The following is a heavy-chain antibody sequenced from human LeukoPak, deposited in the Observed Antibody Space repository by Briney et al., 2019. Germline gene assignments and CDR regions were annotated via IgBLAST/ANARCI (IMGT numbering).Heavy chain of an antibody. Sequence: LGRSLRLSCAASGFTFSSYAMSCAPHAPGKGLECVSAISGSGGSTYHAGSVKGRFTISRDNSKTTMYLQMNSLRAEDTAVYYCAKDRGPDFIAPTDIWGQGTMVTVSS. CDR3: AKDRGPDFIAPTDI. J-gene: IGHJ3*02. V-gene: IGHV3-23*01. CDR2: ISGSGGST. D-gene: IGHD6-13*01. CDR1: GFTFSSYA.